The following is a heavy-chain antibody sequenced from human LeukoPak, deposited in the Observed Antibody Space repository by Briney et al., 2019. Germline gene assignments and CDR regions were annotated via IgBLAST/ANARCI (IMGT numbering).Heavy chain of an antibody. J-gene: IGHJ4*02. CDR3: ARRRSSSWYVSFDY. CDR1: GGSISSSSYY. Sequence: SETLSLTCTVSGGSISSSSYYWGWIRQPPVKGLEWIGSIYYSGSTYYNPSLKSRVTISVDTSKNQFSLKLSSVTAADTAVYYCARRRSSSWYVSFDYWGQGTLVTVSS. CDR2: IYYSGST. V-gene: IGHV4-39*01. D-gene: IGHD6-13*01.